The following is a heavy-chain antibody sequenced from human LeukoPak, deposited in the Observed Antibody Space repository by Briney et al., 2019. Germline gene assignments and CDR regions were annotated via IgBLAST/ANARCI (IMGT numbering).Heavy chain of an antibody. CDR1: GGSISSSSYY. CDR3: ASLIVVVPAANDDWFDP. V-gene: IGHV4-39*01. Sequence: PSETLSLTCTVSGGSISSSSYYWGWIRLPPGKGLEWIGSIYYSGSTYYNPSLKSRVTISVDTSKNQFSLKLSSVTAADTAVHYCASLIVVVPAANDDWFDPWGQGTLVTVSS. CDR2: IYYSGST. D-gene: IGHD2-2*01. J-gene: IGHJ5*02.